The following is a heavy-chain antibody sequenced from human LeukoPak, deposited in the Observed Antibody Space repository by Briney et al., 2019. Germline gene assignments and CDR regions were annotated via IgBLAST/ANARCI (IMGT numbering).Heavy chain of an antibody. CDR2: IERDGRST. D-gene: IGHD1-26*01. CDR1: GFIFSSYW. Sequence: GGSLRLSCAASGFIFSSYWMHWVRQAPGKGLVWVSRIERDGRSTSYADSVRGRFTISRDNAKNTLYLRMNSLRAEDTAVYYCAREHRHEGATVDSWGQGTLVTVSS. CDR3: AREHRHEGATVDS. V-gene: IGHV3-74*01. J-gene: IGHJ4*02.